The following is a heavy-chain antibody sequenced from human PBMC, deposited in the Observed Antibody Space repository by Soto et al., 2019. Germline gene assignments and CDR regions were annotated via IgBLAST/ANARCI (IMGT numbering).Heavy chain of an antibody. CDR1: GFTFSIYA. D-gene: IGHD6-13*01. J-gene: IGHJ2*01. CDR2: ISSNGGST. V-gene: IGHV3-64*02. Sequence: EVQLVESGEGLVQPGGSLRLSCAASGFTFSIYAMHWVRQAPGKGLEYVSAISSNGGSTYYADSVKGRFTISRDNSKNTLYLQMGSLRAEDMDVYDCARGGIAAAGPNLYFDLWGRGTLVTVSS. CDR3: ARGGIAAAGPNLYFDL.